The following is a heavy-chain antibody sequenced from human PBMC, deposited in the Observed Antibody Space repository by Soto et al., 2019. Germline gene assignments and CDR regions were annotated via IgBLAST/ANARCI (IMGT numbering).Heavy chain of an antibody. D-gene: IGHD2-8*01. CDR2: INPSGGST. V-gene: IGHV1-46*01. CDR3: ARDNVLMVYATANTFDY. Sequence: ASVKVSCKASGYTFTSYYMHWVRQAPGQGLEWMGIINPSGGSTSYAQKFQGRVTMTRDTSTSTVYMELSSLRSEDTAVYYCARDNVLMVYATANTFDYWGQGTLVTVSS. J-gene: IGHJ4*02. CDR1: GYTFTSYY.